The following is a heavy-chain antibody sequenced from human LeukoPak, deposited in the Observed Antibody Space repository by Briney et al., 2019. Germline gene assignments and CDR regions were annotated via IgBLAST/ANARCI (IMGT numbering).Heavy chain of an antibody. V-gene: IGHV4-39*07. CDR1: GGSISSSSYY. D-gene: IGHD3-3*01. Sequence: PSGTLSLTCTVSGGSISSSSYYWGWIPPPPGQGLEGIGSIYYSGSTYYNPSIKSRATISVDTSKNQFSLKLSSVTAAETAVYYCARGEWLFFDYWGQGTLVSVSS. CDR3: ARGEWLFFDY. J-gene: IGHJ4*02. CDR2: IYYSGST.